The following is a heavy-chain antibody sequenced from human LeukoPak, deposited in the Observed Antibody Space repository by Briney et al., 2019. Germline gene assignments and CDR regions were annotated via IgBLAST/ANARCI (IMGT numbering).Heavy chain of an antibody. CDR3: AREGRSSVQGY. CDR2: ISNTGGT. Sequence: SETLSLTXTVSGGSVRSSYWSWIRQPAGKGLEWIGRISNTGGTNYNPSLKSRVTMSVDTSKNQFPLNLNSVSAADTAVYYCAREGRSSVQGYWGQGTLVTVSS. V-gene: IGHV4-4*07. D-gene: IGHD3-10*01. CDR1: GGSVRSSY. J-gene: IGHJ4*02.